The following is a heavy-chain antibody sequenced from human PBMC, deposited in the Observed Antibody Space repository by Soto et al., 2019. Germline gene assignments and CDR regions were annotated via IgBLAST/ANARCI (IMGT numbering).Heavy chain of an antibody. CDR1: GDSVSSNSAA. J-gene: IGHJ4*02. V-gene: IGHV6-1*01. CDR3: ARDRDAGPNYFDS. Sequence: VSLTCAISGDSVSSNSAAWNWIRQSPSRGLEWLGATYYKSKWYTDYAVYVKSRITINPDTSKNQFSLQLHSVTPEDTAVYYCARDRDAGPNYFDSWGQGTLVTVSS. D-gene: IGHD1-1*01. CDR2: TYYKSKWYT.